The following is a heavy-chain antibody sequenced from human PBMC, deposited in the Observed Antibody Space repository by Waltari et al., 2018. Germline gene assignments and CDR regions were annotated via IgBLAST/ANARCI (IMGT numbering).Heavy chain of an antibody. J-gene: IGHJ5*02. CDR2: ISYSGIT. CDR1: GGSISSCGSY. CDR3: ARFSKSANWIDP. Sequence: QLQLQESGPGLVKPSETLSLTCTVSGGSISSCGSYWGWIRQPPGKGLEWIGSISYSGITYYNTSLMSRVTISVDTSKNQFSLKLTSVIAAETAVFYCARFSKSANWIDPWGQGTLVTVSS. D-gene: IGHD3-3*02. V-gene: IGHV4-39*01.